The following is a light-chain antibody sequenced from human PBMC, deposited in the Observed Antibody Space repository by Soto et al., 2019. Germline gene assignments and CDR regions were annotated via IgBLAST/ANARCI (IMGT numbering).Light chain of an antibody. CDR3: HQYGTSPPWT. Sequence: IVLTQSPGTLTLSPGERATLSYRAIHSVSSSYLAWYQQKPGQAPRLLIYGASSRATGLPDRFSGGGSGTDLTLTISRLEAEDFAVYYCHQYGTSPPWTFGQGTKVDIK. CDR1: HSVSSSY. CDR2: GAS. V-gene: IGKV3-20*01. J-gene: IGKJ1*01.